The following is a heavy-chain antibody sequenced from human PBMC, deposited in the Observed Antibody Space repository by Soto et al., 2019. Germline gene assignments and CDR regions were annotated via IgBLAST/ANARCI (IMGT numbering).Heavy chain of an antibody. CDR2: MNPNSGNT. CDR1: GYTFTSYD. D-gene: IGHD2-2*01. V-gene: IGHV1-8*01. J-gene: IGHJ4*02. CDR3: ARVRRYCSSTSCYPSY. Sequence: QVQLVQSGAEVKKPGASVKVSCKASGYTFTSYDINWVRQATGQGLEWMRWMNPNSGNTGYAQKFQGRVTMTRNTSISTAYMELSSLRSEDTAVYYCARVRRYCSSTSCYPSYWGQGTLVTVSS.